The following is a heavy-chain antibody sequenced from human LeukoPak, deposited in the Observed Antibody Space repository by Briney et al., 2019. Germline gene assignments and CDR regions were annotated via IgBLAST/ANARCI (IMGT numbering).Heavy chain of an antibody. CDR1: SGSISSDY. J-gene: IGHJ4*02. CDR3: ARGPTRYYFDC. CDR2: IFYSRST. V-gene: IGHV4-59*01. D-gene: IGHD4-17*01. Sequence: SETLSLTCTVSSGSISSDYWSWSRQRPGEGLEWIGYIFYSRSTNYNPSLKSRVTISVDTSKTQFSLGLSSVIAADTAVYYCARGPTRYYFDCWGQGTLVTVSS.